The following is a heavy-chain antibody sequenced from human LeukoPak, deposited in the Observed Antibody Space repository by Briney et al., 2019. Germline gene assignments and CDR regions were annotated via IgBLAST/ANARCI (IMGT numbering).Heavy chain of an antibody. Sequence: GGSLRLSCTASGYTFGDYAMSWVRQAPGKGLEWVGFIRSKAYGGTTEYAASVKGRFTISRDDSKSIAYLQMNSLKTEDTAVYYCTRSYVDTAMVFDYWGQGTLVTVSS. CDR1: GYTFGDYA. V-gene: IGHV3-49*04. CDR3: TRSYVDTAMVFDY. D-gene: IGHD5-18*01. J-gene: IGHJ4*02. CDR2: IRSKAYGGTT.